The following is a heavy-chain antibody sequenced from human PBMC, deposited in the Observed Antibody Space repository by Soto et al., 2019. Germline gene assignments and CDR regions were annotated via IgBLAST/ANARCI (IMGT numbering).Heavy chain of an antibody. CDR2: IWYDGSNK. CDR3: ARDLGYGSGSPYYYYYGMDV. D-gene: IGHD3-10*01. V-gene: IGHV3-33*01. CDR1: GFTFSSYG. J-gene: IGHJ6*02. Sequence: QVQLVESGGGVVQPGRSLRLSCAASGFTFSSYGMHWVRQAPGKGLEWVAVIWYDGSNKYYADSVKGRFTISRDNSKNTLYLQMNSLRAEDTAVYYCARDLGYGSGSPYYYYYGMDVWGQGTTVTVSS.